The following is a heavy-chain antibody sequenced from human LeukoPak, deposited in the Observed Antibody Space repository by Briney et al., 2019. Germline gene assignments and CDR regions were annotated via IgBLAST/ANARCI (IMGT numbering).Heavy chain of an antibody. CDR1: GYTFTSYA. J-gene: IGHJ5*02. D-gene: IGHD3-9*01. CDR2: INTNTGNP. CDR3: ARDHDYDILTGYNWFDP. V-gene: IGHV7-4-1*02. Sequence: ASVKVSCKASGYTFTSYAMNWVRQAPGQGLEWMGWINTNTGNPTYAQGFTGRFVFSLDTSVSTAYLQISSLKAEDTAVYYCARDHDYDILTGYNWFDPWGQGTLVTVSS.